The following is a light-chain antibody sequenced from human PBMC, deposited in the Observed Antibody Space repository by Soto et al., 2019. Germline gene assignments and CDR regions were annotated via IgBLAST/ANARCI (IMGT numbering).Light chain of an antibody. J-gene: IGKJ1*01. Sequence: IVVTQFPATMSVPPGESHTLSCKAIQAISEKLAWYEHKPRQTPRLLIYYASTRASGIPARFSGGGAGTEVSLTISSLQSEDFSVYYCHQYDNRLTGTFGQGTKVDIK. CDR2: YAS. V-gene: IGKV3-15*01. CDR3: HQYDNRLTGT. CDR1: QAISEK.